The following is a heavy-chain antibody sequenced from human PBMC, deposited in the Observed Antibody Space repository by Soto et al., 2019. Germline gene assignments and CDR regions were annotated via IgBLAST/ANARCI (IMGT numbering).Heavy chain of an antibody. CDR2: ISGSGGST. CDR1: GFTFSTYA. Sequence: GGSLRLSCAASGFTFSTYAMSWVRQAPGKGLEWVSAISGSGGSTYYTDSVKGRFTISRDNSKNTLYLQMNSLRAEDTAVYYCAVRKTGSFFDYWGQGTLVTVSS. D-gene: IGHD1-26*01. J-gene: IGHJ4*02. V-gene: IGHV3-23*01. CDR3: AVRKTGSFFDY.